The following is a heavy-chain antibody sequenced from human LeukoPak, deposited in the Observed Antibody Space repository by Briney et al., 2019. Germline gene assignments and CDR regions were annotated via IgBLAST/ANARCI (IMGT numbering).Heavy chain of an antibody. CDR3: AKFKGSGYFYYYAMDV. Sequence: GGSLRLSCAASGFTFSSYAMSWVRQAPGKGLEWVSAISGSGGSTYYADSVKGRFTISRDNSKNTLYLQMNSLRAEDTAVYYCAKFKGSGYFYYYAMDVWGQGTTVTVSS. CDR1: GFTFSSYA. D-gene: IGHD3-3*01. CDR2: ISGSGGST. V-gene: IGHV3-23*01. J-gene: IGHJ6*02.